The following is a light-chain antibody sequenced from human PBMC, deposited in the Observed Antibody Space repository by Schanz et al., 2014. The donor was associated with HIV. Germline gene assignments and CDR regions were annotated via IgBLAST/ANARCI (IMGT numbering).Light chain of an antibody. V-gene: IGKV3-20*01. CDR3: QQYSNSPPYT. CDR1: QRLSSSY. Sequence: EIVLTQSPATLSLSPGERATLSCGASQRLSSSYLAWYQQKRDQPPRLVIYATSTRAAGIPDRFSGTGSGTDFTLTISSLEPEDFAVYYCQQYSNSPPYTFGQGTKVELK. CDR2: ATS. J-gene: IGKJ2*01.